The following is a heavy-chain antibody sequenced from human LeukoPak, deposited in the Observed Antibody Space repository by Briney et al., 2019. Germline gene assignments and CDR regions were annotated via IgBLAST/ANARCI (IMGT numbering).Heavy chain of an antibody. Sequence: PGGSLRLSCAASGFTFSSYAMTWVRQAPGKGLEWVSGISGSGATTYYADSVKGRFTISRDNSKNTLYLQMNSPRAEDTAVYYCARDPVGATSPFSFDYWGQGTLVTVSS. J-gene: IGHJ4*02. V-gene: IGHV3-23*01. CDR1: GFTFSSYA. CDR3: ARDPVGATSPFSFDY. D-gene: IGHD1-26*01. CDR2: ISGSGATT.